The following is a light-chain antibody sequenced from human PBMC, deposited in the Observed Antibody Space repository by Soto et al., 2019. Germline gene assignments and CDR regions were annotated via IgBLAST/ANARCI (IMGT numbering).Light chain of an antibody. V-gene: IGKV3-20*01. J-gene: IGKJ3*01. CDR3: QQYGSSPFT. Sequence: EIVLTQSPGTLSLSPGERATLSCRASQSVSSSYLAWYQQKPGQAPRLLIYGASSRATGIPDRFSGSGSGKDFTLTISRLEPEDFAVYYCQQYGSSPFTFGPGTKVAI. CDR1: QSVSSSY. CDR2: GAS.